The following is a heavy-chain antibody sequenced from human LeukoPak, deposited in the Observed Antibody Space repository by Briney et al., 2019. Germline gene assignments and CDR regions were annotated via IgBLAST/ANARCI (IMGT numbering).Heavy chain of an antibody. Sequence: GGSLRLSCAASGFTFSSYAMHWVRQAPGKGLEWVSAISGSGGSTYYADSVKGRFTISRDNSKNTLYLQMNSLRAEDTAVYYCAKVPNTIFTTSYFDYWGQGTLVTVSS. CDR3: AKVPNTIFTTSYFDY. J-gene: IGHJ4*02. CDR2: ISGSGGST. CDR1: GFTFSSYA. V-gene: IGHV3-23*01. D-gene: IGHD3-3*01.